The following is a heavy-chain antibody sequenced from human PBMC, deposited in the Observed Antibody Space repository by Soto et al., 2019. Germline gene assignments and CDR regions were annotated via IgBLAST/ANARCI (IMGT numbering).Heavy chain of an antibody. Sequence: GGSLRLSCAASGFTFSGSAMHWVRQASGKGLEWVGRIRSKANSYATAYAASVKGRFTISRDDSKNTAYLQMNSLKTEDTAVYYCTRVVTYSSSMNWFDPWGQGTLVTVSS. CDR3: TRVVTYSSSMNWFDP. V-gene: IGHV3-73*01. CDR1: GFTFSGSA. CDR2: IRSKANSYAT. D-gene: IGHD6-6*01. J-gene: IGHJ5*02.